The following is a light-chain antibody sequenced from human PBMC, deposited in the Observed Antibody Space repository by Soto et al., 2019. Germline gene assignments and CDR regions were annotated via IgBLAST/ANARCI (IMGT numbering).Light chain of an antibody. CDR1: QSVSNSY. CDR3: QQYGNSPIT. J-gene: IGKJ5*01. CDR2: VAS. V-gene: IGKV3D-20*01. Sequence: EIVLAQSPATLSLSPGERATLSFRASQSVSNSYLAWYQQKPGLAPRLLIYVASSRATGIPDRFSGSGSGTDFTLTISRLEPEDFAVYYCQQYGNSPITFGQGTRLEIK.